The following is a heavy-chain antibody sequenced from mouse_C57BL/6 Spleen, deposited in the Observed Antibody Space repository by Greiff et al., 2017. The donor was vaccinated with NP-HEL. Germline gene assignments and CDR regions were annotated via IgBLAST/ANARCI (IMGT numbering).Heavy chain of an antibody. CDR1: GYSITSGYY. V-gene: IGHV3-6*01. Sequence: ESGPGLVKPSQSLSLTCSVTGYSITSGYYWNWIRQFPGNKLEWMGYISYDGSNNYNPSLKNRISITRNTSKNHFFLKFNSVTTEDTATYYCARDRDYDYDDYAMDYWGQGTSVTVSS. J-gene: IGHJ4*01. CDR2: ISYDGSN. D-gene: IGHD2-4*01. CDR3: ARDRDYDYDDYAMDY.